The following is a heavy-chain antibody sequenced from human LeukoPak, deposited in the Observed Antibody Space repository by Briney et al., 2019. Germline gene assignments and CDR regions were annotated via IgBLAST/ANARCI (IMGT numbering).Heavy chain of an antibody. J-gene: IGHJ4*02. V-gene: IGHV3-30*03. D-gene: IGHD5-18*01. CDR3: ARDRGYNYGLLEIDY. CDR2: ISYDRSNK. Sequence: SGGSLRLSCAASGFTFSSYGMHWVRQAPGKGLEWVAVISYDRSNKFYADSVKGRFTISRDNSKNTLYLQTNSLRAEDTAVYYCARDRGYNYGLLEIDYWGQGTLVTVSS. CDR1: GFTFSSYG.